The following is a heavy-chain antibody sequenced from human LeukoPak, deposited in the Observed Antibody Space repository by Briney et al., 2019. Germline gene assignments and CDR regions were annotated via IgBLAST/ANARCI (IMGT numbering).Heavy chain of an antibody. J-gene: IGHJ5*02. CDR2: IYYSGST. D-gene: IGHD1-26*01. Sequence: SETLSLTCTVSSGSISSYYWGWIRQPPGKGLEWIGYIYYSGSTNYNPSLKSRVTISVDTSKNQFSLKLSSVTAADTAVYYCARIKRYSGSYSWFDPWGQGTLVTVSS. CDR1: SGSISSYY. V-gene: IGHV4-59*01. CDR3: ARIKRYSGSYSWFDP.